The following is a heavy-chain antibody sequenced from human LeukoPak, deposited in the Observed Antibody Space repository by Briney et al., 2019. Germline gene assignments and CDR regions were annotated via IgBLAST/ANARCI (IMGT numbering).Heavy chain of an antibody. CDR3: AREYSAFEI. V-gene: IGHV4-59*01. D-gene: IGHD1-1*01. CDR1: GGSISTYY. CDR2: IHYSGST. J-gene: IGHJ3*02. Sequence: SETLSLTCTVSGGSISTYYWSWIRQPPGKELEWIGYIHYSGSTSYNPSLKSRITISVDTSKNQLSLILNSVTAADTAVYYCAREYSAFEIWGQGTLVTVSS.